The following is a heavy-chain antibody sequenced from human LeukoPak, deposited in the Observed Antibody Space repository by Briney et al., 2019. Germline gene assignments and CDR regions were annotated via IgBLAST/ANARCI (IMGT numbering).Heavy chain of an antibody. CDR3: ARDRTIAYSSYYFDY. J-gene: IGHJ4*02. CDR1: GFTFSSYW. CDR2: IKQDGSEK. V-gene: IGHV3-7*03. D-gene: IGHD5-18*01. Sequence: GGSLRLSCAASGFTFSSYWMSWVRQAPGKGLEWVANIKQDGSEKYYVDSVKGRFTISRDNAKNSLYLQMNSLRAGDTAVYYCARDRTIAYSSYYFDYWGQGTLVTVSS.